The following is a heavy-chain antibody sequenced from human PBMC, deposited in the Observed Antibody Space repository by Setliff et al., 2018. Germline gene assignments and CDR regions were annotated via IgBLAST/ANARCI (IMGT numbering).Heavy chain of an antibody. CDR2: IIPILGIA. CDR3: ARDGVYSSSRGLFDY. D-gene: IGHD6-13*01. V-gene: IGHV1-69*10. CDR1: GYTFSSYA. Sequence: GASVKVSCKASGYTFSSYAISWVRQAPGQGLEWMGGIIPILGIANYAQKFQGRVTITADESTSTAYMELSSLRSEDTAVYYCARDGVYSSSRGLFDYWGQGTLVTVSS. J-gene: IGHJ4*02.